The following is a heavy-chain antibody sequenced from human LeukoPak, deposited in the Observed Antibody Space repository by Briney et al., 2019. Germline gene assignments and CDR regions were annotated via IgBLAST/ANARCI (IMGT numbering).Heavy chain of an antibody. D-gene: IGHD3-22*01. Sequence: GGSLRLSCAASGFTFSSAAMSWVRQAPGKGLEWVSAISGSGGSTYYADSVKGRFTISRDNAKKTLYLQMNSLRAEDTAVYYCAKKGGDDSSGYDIYYFDDWGQGTLVTVSS. CDR1: GFTFSSAA. CDR3: AKKGGDDSSGYDIYYFDD. J-gene: IGHJ4*02. V-gene: IGHV3-23*01. CDR2: ISGSGGST.